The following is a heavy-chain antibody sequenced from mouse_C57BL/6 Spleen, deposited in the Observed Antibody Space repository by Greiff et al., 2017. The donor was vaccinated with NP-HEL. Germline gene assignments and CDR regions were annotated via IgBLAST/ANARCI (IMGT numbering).Heavy chain of an antibody. D-gene: IGHD1-1*01. V-gene: IGHV1-64*01. CDR3: ARRGYYGSSYGPWFAY. CDR1: GYTFTSYW. Sequence: QVQLQQPGAELVKPGASVKLSCKASGYTFTSYWMHWVKQRPGQGLEWIGMIHPNSGSTNYNEKFKSKATLTVDKSSSTAYMQLSSLTSEDSAVYYCARRGYYGSSYGPWFAYWGQGTLVTVSA. J-gene: IGHJ3*01. CDR2: IHPNSGST.